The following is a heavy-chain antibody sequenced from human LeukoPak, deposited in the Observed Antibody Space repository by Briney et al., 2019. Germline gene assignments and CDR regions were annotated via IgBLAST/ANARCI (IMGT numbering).Heavy chain of an antibody. CDR3: ARGYCSTSSCLPYWTW. CDR1: GGSISSYY. CDR2: IYYSGST. Sequence: SETLSLTCTVSGGSISSYYWSWIRQPPGKGLEWIGYIYYSGSTNYNPPLKSRVTISVDTSKNQFSLRLSSVTAADTAVYYCARGYCSTSSCLPYWTWWGQGTLVTVSS. J-gene: IGHJ4*02. D-gene: IGHD2-2*01. V-gene: IGHV4-59*01.